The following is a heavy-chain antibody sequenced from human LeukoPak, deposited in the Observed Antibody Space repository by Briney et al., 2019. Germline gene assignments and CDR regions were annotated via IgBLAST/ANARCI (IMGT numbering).Heavy chain of an antibody. Sequence: GGSLRLSCAASGFTFSDYYMSWIRQAPGKGLEWVSYISSSSSYTNYADSVKGRFTISRDNAKNSLYLQMNSLRAEDTAVYYCARDEEVDTAMVDCWGQGTLVTVS. D-gene: IGHD5-18*01. J-gene: IGHJ4*02. V-gene: IGHV3-11*06. CDR3: ARDEEVDTAMVDC. CDR1: GFTFSDYY. CDR2: ISSSSSYT.